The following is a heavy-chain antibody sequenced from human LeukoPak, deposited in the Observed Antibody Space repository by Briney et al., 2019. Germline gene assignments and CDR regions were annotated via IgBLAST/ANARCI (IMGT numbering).Heavy chain of an antibody. V-gene: IGHV3-66*02. D-gene: IGHD3-3*01. CDR3: ARETRYDFWSGYFDY. CDR1: GFTVSSNY. CDR2: IYSGGST. J-gene: IGHJ4*02. Sequence: GGSLRLSCAASGFTVSSNYMSWVRQAPGKGLEWVSVIYSGGSTYYADSVKGRFTISRDNSRNTLYLQMNSLRAEDTAVYYCARETRYDFWSGYFDYWGRGTLVTVSS.